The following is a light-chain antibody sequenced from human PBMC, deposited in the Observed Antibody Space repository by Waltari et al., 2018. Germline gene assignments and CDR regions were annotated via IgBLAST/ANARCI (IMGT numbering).Light chain of an antibody. CDR3: QQSYSTPLT. J-gene: IGKJ4*01. CDR2: TAS. Sequence: DIQMTQSPSSLSASVGDRVTITCRASQSISSYLNWYQQKPGKAPKLLIDTASSLQSGVPSRFSGRGYGKEFTLNISSLQFEDFATYYCQQSYSTPLTFGGGTRVEIK. V-gene: IGKV1-39*01. CDR1: QSISSY.